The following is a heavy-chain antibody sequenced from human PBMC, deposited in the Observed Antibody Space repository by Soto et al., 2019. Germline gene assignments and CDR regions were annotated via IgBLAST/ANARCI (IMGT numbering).Heavy chain of an antibody. J-gene: IGHJ4*02. CDR3: ATKRETYYYDSSGQGYFDY. Sequence: QVQLVQSGAEVKKPGSSVKVSCEASGGTFSSYAISWVRQAPGQGLEWMGGIIPIFGTANYAQKFQGRVTITADESTSTAYMELSSLRSEDTAVYYCATKRETYYYDSSGQGYFDYWGQGTLVTVSS. CDR1: GGTFSSYA. CDR2: IIPIFGTA. D-gene: IGHD3-22*01. V-gene: IGHV1-69*01.